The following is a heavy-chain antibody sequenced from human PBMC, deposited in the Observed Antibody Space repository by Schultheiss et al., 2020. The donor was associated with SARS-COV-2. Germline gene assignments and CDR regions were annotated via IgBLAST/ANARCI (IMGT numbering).Heavy chain of an antibody. D-gene: IGHD4-11*01. J-gene: IGHJ5*02. CDR1: GGSISSGDYY. CDR2: IYYSGST. V-gene: IGHV4-39*07. Sequence: SETLSLTCTVSGGSISSGDYYWSWIRQPPGKGLEWIGSIYYSGSTYYNPSLRSRVTISVDTSKNQFSLKLSSVTAADTAVYYCASTHDYSNYPNWFDPWGQGTLVTVSS. CDR3: ASTHDYSNYPNWFDP.